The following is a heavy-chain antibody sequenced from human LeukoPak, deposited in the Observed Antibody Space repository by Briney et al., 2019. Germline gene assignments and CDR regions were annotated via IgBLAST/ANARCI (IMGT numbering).Heavy chain of an antibody. V-gene: IGHV4-34*01. CDR2: INHSGST. D-gene: IGHD3-3*01. CDR3: ARAAEWTPNP. Sequence: PSETLSLTCAVYGGSFSGYYWSWIRQPPGKGLEWIGEINHSGSTNYNPSLKSRLTISVDTSKSQFSLKLSSVTAADTAVYYCARAAEWTPNPWGQGTLVTVSS. J-gene: IGHJ5*02. CDR1: GGSFSGYY.